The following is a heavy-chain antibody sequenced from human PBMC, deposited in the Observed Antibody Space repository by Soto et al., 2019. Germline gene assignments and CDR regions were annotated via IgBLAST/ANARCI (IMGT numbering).Heavy chain of an antibody. CDR3: AKDAVAVAGIKGFNWFDP. V-gene: IGHV3-23*01. Sequence: GGSLRLSCAASGFTFSSYAMSWVRQPPGKGLEWVSEISGSGGSTYYAYSVKGRFTISRDNSKNTLYLQMDSLRAEDTAVYYCAKDAVAVAGIKGFNWFDPWGQGTLVTVSS. CDR1: GFTFSSYA. CDR2: ISGSGGST. J-gene: IGHJ5*02. D-gene: IGHD6-19*01.